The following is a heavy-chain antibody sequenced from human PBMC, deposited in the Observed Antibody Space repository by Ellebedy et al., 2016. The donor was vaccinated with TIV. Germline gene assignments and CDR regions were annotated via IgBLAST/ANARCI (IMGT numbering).Heavy chain of an antibody. V-gene: IGHV3-15*01. CDR2: IKSKTDTGRA. CDR3: TTGVCSGGSCPFDF. Sequence: PGGSLRLSCVASGFTFRSYAMHWVRQPPGKGLEWVGRIKSKTDTGRANYAAPLKGRFTISRDDSKNTLYLQMDSLETEDTAVYFCTTGVCSGGSCPFDFWGQGTLVTVSS. CDR1: GFTFRSYA. D-gene: IGHD2-15*01. J-gene: IGHJ4*02.